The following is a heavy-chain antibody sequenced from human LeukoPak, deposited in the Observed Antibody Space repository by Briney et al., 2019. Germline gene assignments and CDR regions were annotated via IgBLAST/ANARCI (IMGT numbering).Heavy chain of an antibody. CDR2: IYYSGST. CDR1: GGSISSYF. V-gene: IGHV4-59*01. D-gene: IGHD6-6*01. CDR3: ARATGEYSSSRPLDY. J-gene: IGHJ4*02. Sequence: SETLSLNCTVSGGSISSYFWSWLRQPPGKGLEWIGYIYYSGSTNYNPSLKSRVTISVDTSKNQFSLKLSSVTAADTAVYYCARATGEYSSSRPLDYWGQGTLVTVSS.